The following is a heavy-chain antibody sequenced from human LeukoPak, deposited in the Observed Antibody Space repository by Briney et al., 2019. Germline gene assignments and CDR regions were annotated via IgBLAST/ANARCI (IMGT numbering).Heavy chain of an antibody. D-gene: IGHD4-17*01. Sequence: GASVKLSCKASGYTFTSYGISWVRQAPGQGLEWMGWISAYNGNTNYAQKLQGRVTMTTDTSTSTAYMELRSLRSDDTAVYYCAREGSMTTVTHFDYWGQGTLVTVSS. V-gene: IGHV1-18*01. CDR2: ISAYNGNT. J-gene: IGHJ4*02. CDR1: GYTFTSYG. CDR3: AREGSMTTVTHFDY.